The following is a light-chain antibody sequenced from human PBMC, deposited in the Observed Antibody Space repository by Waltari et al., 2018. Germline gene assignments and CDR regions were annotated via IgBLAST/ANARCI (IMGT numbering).Light chain of an antibody. V-gene: IGKV1-12*01. J-gene: IGKJ1*01. CDR3: LQGDTSPPT. CDR2: AAA. CDR1: QDISTS. Sequence: EIHITQSPSSVSASVGDRVSLSCRAGQDISTSLAWYQQKSGKAPSPLIYAAATLQSGVPSRFSGGGTGTDFTLTINNLHPEDFATYFCLQGDTSPPTFGPGTKVEFK.